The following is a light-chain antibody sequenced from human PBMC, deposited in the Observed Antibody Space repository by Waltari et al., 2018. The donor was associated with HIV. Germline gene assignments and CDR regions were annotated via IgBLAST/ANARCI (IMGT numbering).Light chain of an antibody. J-gene: IGLJ2*01. CDR2: DTN. CDR1: RSNIGAIYA. CDR3: QTFDTSLSGFVV. V-gene: IGLV1-40*01. Sequence: QSVLTQPPSVSGAPGQRVTISCTGSRSNIGAIYAAHWYQQLPGAAPNLLIYDTNTRPPGVPDRFSGSKSGTSASLAIAGLQADDEAVYYCQTFDTSLSGFVVFGGGTKLTVL.